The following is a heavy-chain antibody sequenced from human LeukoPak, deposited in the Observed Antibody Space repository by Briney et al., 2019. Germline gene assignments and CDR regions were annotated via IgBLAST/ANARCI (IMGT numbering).Heavy chain of an antibody. CDR2: IYYSGST. Sequence: PSETLSLTCTVSGGSISSSSYYWGWIRQPPGKGLEWIVSIYYSGSTYYNPSLKSRVTISVDTSKTQFSLKLSSVTAADTAVYYCALDSGWSAFDIWGQGTMVTVSS. D-gene: IGHD6-19*01. V-gene: IGHV4-39*01. CDR3: ALDSGWSAFDI. CDR1: GGSISSSSYY. J-gene: IGHJ3*02.